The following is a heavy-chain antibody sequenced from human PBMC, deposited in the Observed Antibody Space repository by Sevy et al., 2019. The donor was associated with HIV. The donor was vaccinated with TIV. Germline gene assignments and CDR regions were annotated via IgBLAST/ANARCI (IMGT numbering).Heavy chain of an antibody. J-gene: IGHJ5*02. CDR2: ISGSGGST. D-gene: IGHD3-10*01. CDR3: AGYSRITMVRGVVNXXDX. V-gene: IGHV3-23*01. CDR1: GXXFSSYA. Sequence: GGSLRLSCAASGXXFSSYAMSWVRQAPGKGLEWVSAISGSGGSTYYADSVKGRFTISRDNSRNTLYLQMNSLRAEDTAVYYCAGYSRITMVRGVVNXXDXWXQRTLVTVSS.